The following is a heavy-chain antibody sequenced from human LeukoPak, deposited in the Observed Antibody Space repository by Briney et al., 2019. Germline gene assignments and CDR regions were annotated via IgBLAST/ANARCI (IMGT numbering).Heavy chain of an antibody. CDR3: ARVIGGYDTVDC. CDR1: GFTFYNYW. D-gene: IGHD3-22*01. Sequence: GGSLRLSCAASGFTFYNYWMSWVRQVPGKGLEWVANINQDQSHKYYLGSVEGRFTISRDNAKNSLYLQMDSLRAEDTAIYYCARVIGGYDTVDCWGQGSLVTVSS. V-gene: IGHV3-7*01. CDR2: INQDQSHK. J-gene: IGHJ4*02.